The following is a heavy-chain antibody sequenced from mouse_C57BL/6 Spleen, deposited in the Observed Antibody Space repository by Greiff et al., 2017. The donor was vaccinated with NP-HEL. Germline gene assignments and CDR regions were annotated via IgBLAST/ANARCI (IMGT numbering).Heavy chain of an antibody. CDR1: GSTFTSYG. J-gene: IGHJ2*01. CDR2: INPSNGGT. D-gene: IGHD1-1*01. V-gene: IGHV1-53*01. Sequence: QVQLKQSGTELVKPGASGKRSGKASGSTFTSYGRHGVKQRPGQGLGWIGNINPSNGGTNYNEKFKSKATLTVDKSSSTAYMQLSSLTSEDSAVYYCARLLLRYLYFDYWGQGTTLTVSS. CDR3: ARLLLRYLYFDY.